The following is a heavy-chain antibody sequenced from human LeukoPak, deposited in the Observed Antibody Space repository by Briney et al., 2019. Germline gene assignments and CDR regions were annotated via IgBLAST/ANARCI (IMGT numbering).Heavy chain of an antibody. CDR3: VCVPPRLGSPDAFDI. V-gene: IGHV3-30*19. Sequence: GGSLRLSCAASGFTFSSYGMHWVRQAPGKGLEWVAVISYDGSNKYYADSVKGRFTISRDNSKNTLYLQMNSLRAEDTAVYYCVCVPPRLGSPDAFDIWGQGTMVTVSS. D-gene: IGHD1-26*01. CDR2: ISYDGSNK. CDR1: GFTFSSYG. J-gene: IGHJ3*02.